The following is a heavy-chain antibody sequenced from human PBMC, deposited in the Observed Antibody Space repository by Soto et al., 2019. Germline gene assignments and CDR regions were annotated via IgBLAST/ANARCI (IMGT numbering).Heavy chain of an antibody. V-gene: IGHV3-48*02. CDR3: AREVTYYYDSSGYSPQYYFDY. D-gene: IGHD3-22*01. Sequence: PGGSLRLSCAASGFTFSSYAMSWVRQAPGKGLEWVSSISGSSGTIYYADSVMGRFTISRDNAKNSLYLQMNSLRDEDTAVYYCAREVTYYYDSSGYSPQYYFDYWGQGTLVTVSS. J-gene: IGHJ4*02. CDR1: GFTFSSYA. CDR2: ISGSSGTI.